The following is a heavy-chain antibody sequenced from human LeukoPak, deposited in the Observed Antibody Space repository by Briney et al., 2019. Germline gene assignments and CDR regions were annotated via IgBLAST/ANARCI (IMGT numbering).Heavy chain of an antibody. D-gene: IGHD2-21*02. Sequence: SVKVSCKTSGGTFSSYTFSWMRQAPGQGLEWVGRIIPIYNPVDYTQRFQGRVTITADESTNTVYLELSSLRYDDTAVYYCAREPLGCGGDCHFDYWGQGTLVTVSS. V-gene: IGHV1-69*15. CDR2: IIPIYNPV. CDR3: AREPLGCGGDCHFDY. CDR1: GGTFSSYT. J-gene: IGHJ4*02.